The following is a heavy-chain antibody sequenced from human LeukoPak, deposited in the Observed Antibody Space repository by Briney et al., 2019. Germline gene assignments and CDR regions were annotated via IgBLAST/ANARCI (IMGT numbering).Heavy chain of an antibody. CDR2: INPNSGGT. Sequence: ASVKVSCKASRYTFTSYEINWVRQAPGQGLEWMGWINPNSGGTNYAQKFQGRVTMTRDTSISTAYMELSRLRSDDTALYYCARDEGAKIAFHIWGQGTMVTVSS. J-gene: IGHJ3*02. V-gene: IGHV1-2*02. D-gene: IGHD1-26*01. CDR3: ARDEGAKIAFHI. CDR1: RYTFTSYE.